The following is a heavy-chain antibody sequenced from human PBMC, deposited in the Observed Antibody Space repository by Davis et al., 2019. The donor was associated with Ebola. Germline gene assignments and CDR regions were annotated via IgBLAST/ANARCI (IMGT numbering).Heavy chain of an antibody. V-gene: IGHV4-34*01. J-gene: IGHJ4*02. CDR2: INHSGST. Sequence: PSETLSLTCAVYGGSFIDYYWTWIRQPPGEGLEWIGEINHSGSTNYNPSLKSRVTISVDTSKNQFSLKLTSVTATDTAVYYCARQNQISGDVYHFDYWGQGTLVTVSS. CDR3: ARQNQISGDVYHFDY. D-gene: IGHD7-27*01. CDR1: GGSFIDYY.